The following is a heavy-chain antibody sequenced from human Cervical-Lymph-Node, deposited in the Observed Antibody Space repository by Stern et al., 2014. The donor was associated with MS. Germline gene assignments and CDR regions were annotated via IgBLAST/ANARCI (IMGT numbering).Heavy chain of an antibody. CDR1: GYTFTTYG. Sequence: VQLVESGAEVKQPGASVRVSCKASGYTFTTYGISWVRQAPGQGLEWMGWISTNNNNTHYAQKFQGILTMTTDTSTSTAYMELRSLRSDDTSLYYCARELQHPDYWGQGTLVTVSS. D-gene: IGHD1-1*01. J-gene: IGHJ4*02. CDR2: ISTNNNNT. V-gene: IGHV1-18*01. CDR3: ARELQHPDY.